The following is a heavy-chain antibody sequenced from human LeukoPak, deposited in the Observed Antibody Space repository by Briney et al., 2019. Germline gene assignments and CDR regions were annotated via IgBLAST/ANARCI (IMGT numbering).Heavy chain of an antibody. J-gene: IGHJ4*02. CDR3: ALFGYSFDY. CDR2: ISYDGSNK. Sequence: HAGGSLRLSCAASGFTFSSYGMHWVRQAPGKGLEWVAVISYDGSNKYYADSVKGRFTISRDNSKNTLYLQMNSLRAEDTAVYYCALFGYSFDYWGQGTLVTVPS. D-gene: IGHD3-10*01. CDR1: GFTFSSYG. V-gene: IGHV3-30*03.